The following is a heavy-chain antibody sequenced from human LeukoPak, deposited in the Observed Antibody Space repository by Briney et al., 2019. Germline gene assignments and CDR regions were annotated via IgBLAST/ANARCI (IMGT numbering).Heavy chain of an antibody. D-gene: IGHD3-9*01. CDR2: IIPIFGTA. CDR3: ARGQVIQGRYFDWLLGGYYYGMDV. Sequence: ASVKVSCKASGGTFSSYAISWVRQAPGQGLEWMGGIIPIFGTANYAQKFQGRVTITADESTSTAYMELSSLRSEDTAVYYCARGQVIQGRYFDWLLGGYYYGMDVWGQGTTVTVSS. CDR1: GGTFSSYA. V-gene: IGHV1-69*13. J-gene: IGHJ6*02.